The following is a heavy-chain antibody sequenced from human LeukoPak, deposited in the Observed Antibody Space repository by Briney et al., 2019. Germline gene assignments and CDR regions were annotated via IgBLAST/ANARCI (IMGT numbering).Heavy chain of an antibody. CDR1: GYTLTELS. V-gene: IGHV1-24*01. Sequence: GASVKVSCKVSGYTLTELSMHWVRQAPGKGLEWMGSFDPEDGETIYAQKFQGRVTMTEDTSTDTAYMELSSLRSEDTAVYYCATFHFLERAHFDYWGQGTLVTVSS. CDR3: ATFHFLERAHFDY. D-gene: IGHD1-1*01. CDR2: FDPEDGET. J-gene: IGHJ4*02.